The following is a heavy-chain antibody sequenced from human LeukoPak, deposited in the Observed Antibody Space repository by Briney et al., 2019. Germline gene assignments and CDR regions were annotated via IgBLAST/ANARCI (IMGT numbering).Heavy chain of an antibody. CDR2: IRYDGSNK. CDR3: ARVVTVAWSERRPGYFYMDV. J-gene: IGHJ6*03. D-gene: IGHD1-1*01. V-gene: IGHV3-30*02. Sequence: GGSLRLSCAASGFTFSSYGMYWVRQAPGKGLEWVAFIRYDGSNKYYADSVKGRFTISRDNSKNTLYLQMNSLRAEDTAVYYCARVVTVAWSERRPGYFYMDVWGKGTTVTVSS. CDR1: GFTFSSYG.